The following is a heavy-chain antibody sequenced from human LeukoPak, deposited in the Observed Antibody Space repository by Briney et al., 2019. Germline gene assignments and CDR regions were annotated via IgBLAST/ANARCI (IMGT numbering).Heavy chain of an antibody. D-gene: IGHD3-22*01. Sequence: GRSLRLSCAASGFTFDDYAMHWVRQAPGKGLEWVSGISWNGGSIGYADSVKGRFTISRDNAKNSLYLQMNSLRAEDMALYYCAKDARHDSSGYPDYWGQGTLVTVSS. CDR3: AKDARHDSSGYPDY. CDR1: GFTFDDYA. CDR2: ISWNGGSI. J-gene: IGHJ4*02. V-gene: IGHV3-9*03.